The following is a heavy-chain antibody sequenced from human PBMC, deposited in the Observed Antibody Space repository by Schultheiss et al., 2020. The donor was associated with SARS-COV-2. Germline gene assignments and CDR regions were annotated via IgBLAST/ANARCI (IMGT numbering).Heavy chain of an antibody. Sequence: GGSLRLSCAASGFTFSSYAMSWVRQAPGKGLEWVSAISGSGGSTYYADSVKGRFTISRDNSKNTLYLQMNSLRAEDTAVYYCATLGVALPGYFDYWGQGTLVTVSS. V-gene: IGHV3-23*01. J-gene: IGHJ4*02. CDR1: GFTFSSYA. CDR3: ATLGVALPGYFDY. CDR2: ISGSGGST. D-gene: IGHD2-8*02.